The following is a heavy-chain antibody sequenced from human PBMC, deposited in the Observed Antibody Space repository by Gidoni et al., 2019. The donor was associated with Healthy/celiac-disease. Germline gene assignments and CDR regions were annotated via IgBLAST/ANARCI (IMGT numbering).Heavy chain of an antibody. CDR2: IDPSDSYT. Sequence: EVQLVQSGAQVQKPGESLRISCTGSGSSFTSYWISWVRQMPGKGREWMGRIDPSDSYTNYSPSFQGHVTISADKSISTAYLQWSSLKASDTAMYYCARRGRFGELLEPLQYGMDVWGQGTTVTVSS. CDR3: ARRGRFGELLEPLQYGMDV. CDR1: GSSFTSYW. D-gene: IGHD3-10*01. J-gene: IGHJ6*02. V-gene: IGHV5-10-1*03.